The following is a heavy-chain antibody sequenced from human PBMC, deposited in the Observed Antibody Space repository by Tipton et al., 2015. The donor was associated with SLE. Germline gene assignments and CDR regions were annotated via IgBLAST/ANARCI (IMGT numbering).Heavy chain of an antibody. J-gene: IGHJ2*01. Sequence: VQLVQSGAEVKKPGESLKISCKGSGYSFTSYWISWVGQMPGKGLEWMGRIDPSDSYTNYSPSFQGHVTISADKSISTAYLQWSSLKASDTAMYYCARRGPESLYSSSWYDWYFDLWGRGTLVTVSS. V-gene: IGHV5-10-1*01. D-gene: IGHD6-13*01. CDR3: ARRGPESLYSSSWYDWYFDL. CDR1: GYSFTSYW. CDR2: IDPSDSYT.